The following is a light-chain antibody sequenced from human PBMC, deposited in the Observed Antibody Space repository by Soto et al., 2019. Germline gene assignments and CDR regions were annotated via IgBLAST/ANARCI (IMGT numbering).Light chain of an antibody. CDR1: QSVSSY. V-gene: IGKV3-11*01. CDR3: QQRSNWPIT. CDR2: GAS. J-gene: IGKJ5*01. Sequence: VMTQSPGTRSLAPGKRVHLFGRASQSVSSYLAWYQQKPGQPPRLLIYGASARATGIPARFSGSGSGTDFTLTISSLEPEDFAVYYCQQRSNWPITFGQGTRLEIK.